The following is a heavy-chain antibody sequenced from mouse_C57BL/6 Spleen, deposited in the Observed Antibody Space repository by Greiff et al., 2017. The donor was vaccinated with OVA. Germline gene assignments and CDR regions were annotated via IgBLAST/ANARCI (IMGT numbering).Heavy chain of an antibody. V-gene: IGHV1-55*01. CDR1: GYTFTSYW. J-gene: IGHJ3*01. CDR2: IYPGSGST. Sequence: QVQLQQPGAELVKPGASVKMSCKASGYTFTSYWITWVKQRPGQGLEWIGDIYPGSGSTNYNEKFKSKATLTVDTSSSTAYMQLSSLTSEDSAVYYCAMDDGYYEETWFAYWGQGTLVTVSA. D-gene: IGHD2-3*01. CDR3: AMDDGYYEETWFAY.